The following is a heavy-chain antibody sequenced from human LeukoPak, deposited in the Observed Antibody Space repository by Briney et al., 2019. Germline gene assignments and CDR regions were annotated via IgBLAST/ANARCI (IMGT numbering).Heavy chain of an antibody. J-gene: IGHJ4*02. CDR1: GFTFSSYA. CDR3: ARGIVVAGRFDY. V-gene: IGHV3-66*01. Sequence: GGSLRLSCAASGFTFSSYAMSWVRQAPGKGLEWVSVIYSSGSTYYADSVKGRFTISRDNSKNSLYLQMNSLRAEDMAVYYCARGIVVAGRFDYWGQGTLVTVSS. CDR2: IYSSGST. D-gene: IGHD6-19*01.